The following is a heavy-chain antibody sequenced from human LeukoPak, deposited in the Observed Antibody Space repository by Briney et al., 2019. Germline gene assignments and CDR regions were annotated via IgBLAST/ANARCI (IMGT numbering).Heavy chain of an antibody. CDR1: GFTFSSYG. CDR2: ISYDGSNK. CDR3: ATLWLPFDY. V-gene: IGHV3-30*03. Sequence: GGSLRLSCAASGFTFSSYGMHWVRQAPGKGLEWVAVISYDGSNKYYADSVKGRFTISRDNSKNTLYLQMSSLRAEDTAVYYCATLWLPFDYWGQGTLVTVSS. D-gene: IGHD5-12*01. J-gene: IGHJ4*02.